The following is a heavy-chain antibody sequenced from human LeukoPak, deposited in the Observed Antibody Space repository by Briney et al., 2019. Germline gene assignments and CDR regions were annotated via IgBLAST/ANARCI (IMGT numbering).Heavy chain of an antibody. Sequence: GGSLRLSCAPSGFTFSDYAMTWVRQAPGKGLEWVSTITGSGTNTYHADSVKGRFSISRDNSKSTLYLQMNSLRAEDTAVYYCAKGPAATRAYHFHYWGQGTLVTVSS. CDR3: AKGPAATRAYHFHY. V-gene: IGHV3-23*01. CDR1: GFTFSDYA. CDR2: ITGSGTNT. J-gene: IGHJ4*02. D-gene: IGHD1-26*01.